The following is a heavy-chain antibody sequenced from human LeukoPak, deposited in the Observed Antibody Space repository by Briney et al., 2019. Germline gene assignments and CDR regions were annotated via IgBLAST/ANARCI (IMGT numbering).Heavy chain of an antibody. Sequence: GGSLRLSCAASGFTFSSYWMSWVRQAPGKGLEWVAVISYDGSNKYYANSVKGRFTISRDNSKNTLYLQMNSLRAEDTAVYYCAREGGYSSSSFDYWGQGTLVTVSS. J-gene: IGHJ4*02. CDR1: GFTFSSYW. CDR2: ISYDGSNK. CDR3: AREGGYSSSSFDY. D-gene: IGHD6-13*01. V-gene: IGHV3-30*03.